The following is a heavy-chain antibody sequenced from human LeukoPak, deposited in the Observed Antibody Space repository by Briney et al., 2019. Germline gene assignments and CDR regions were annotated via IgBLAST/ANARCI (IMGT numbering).Heavy chain of an antibody. J-gene: IGHJ4*02. CDR2: ILSDGSKE. Sequence: GGSLRLSCAASGFTFSSYGMHWVRQAPGKGLEWVAVILSDGSKEFYTDSVKGRFTISRDNSKNTLYLQMNSLRAEDTAVYYCARAQLELRRGVDYWGQGTLVTVSS. D-gene: IGHD1-7*01. CDR1: GFTFSSYG. CDR3: ARAQLELRRGVDY. V-gene: IGHV3-33*01.